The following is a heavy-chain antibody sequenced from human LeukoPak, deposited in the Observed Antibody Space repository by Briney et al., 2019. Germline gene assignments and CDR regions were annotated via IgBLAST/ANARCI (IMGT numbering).Heavy chain of an antibody. CDR1: GGSFSGYY. D-gene: IGHD3-22*01. Sequence: PSETLSLTCAVYGGSFSGYYWSWIRQPPGKGLEWIGEINHSGSTNYNPSLKSRVTISVDTSKNQFSLKLSSVTAADTAVYYCARSHYYDSSGSHNNWFDPWGQGTLVTVSS. J-gene: IGHJ5*02. CDR2: INHSGST. V-gene: IGHV4-34*01. CDR3: ARSHYYDSSGSHNNWFDP.